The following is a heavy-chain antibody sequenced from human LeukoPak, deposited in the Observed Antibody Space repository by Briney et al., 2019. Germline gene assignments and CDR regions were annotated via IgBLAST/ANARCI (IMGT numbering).Heavy chain of an antibody. V-gene: IGHV6-1*01. Sequence: SQTLSLTCVLSGDSVSSNSAAWNWIRQSPSRGLEWLGRTYYRSKWYSYSAVSVKSRIIINPDTSKKQFSLQLNSVTPEDTAVYYCARDLSSGDGDYWGQGPWSPSPQ. CDR2: TYYRSKWYS. D-gene: IGHD2-21*01. CDR1: GDSVSSNSAA. J-gene: IGHJ4*02. CDR3: ARDLSSGDGDY.